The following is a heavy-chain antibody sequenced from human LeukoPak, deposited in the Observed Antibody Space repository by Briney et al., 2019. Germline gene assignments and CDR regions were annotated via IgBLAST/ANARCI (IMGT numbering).Heavy chain of an antibody. D-gene: IGHD3-16*01. V-gene: IGHV5-10-1*01. CDR1: GYNFINHW. Sequence: GEALQISCKGSGYNFINHWITWVRQVPGKGLEWMARIDPSDSYSNYSPSFQGHVTISADKSTNTAYLQWTTLRASDTAMYYCARPSRGGYLDLWGRGTLVTVSS. CDR2: IDPSDSYS. J-gene: IGHJ2*01. CDR3: ARPSRGGYLDL.